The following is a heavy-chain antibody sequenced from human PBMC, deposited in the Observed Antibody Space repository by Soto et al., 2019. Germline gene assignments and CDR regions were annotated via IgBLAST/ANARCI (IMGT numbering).Heavy chain of an antibody. CDR3: ARSSYDSSGYSKDYDF. V-gene: IGHV3-74*01. D-gene: IGHD3-22*01. Sequence: LRLSCAASGFTFRNYWMHWVRQAPGKGLVWVSRINSDGSTTSYADSVKGRFTISRDNAKNTLSLQMNSLRAEDTAVYFCARSSYDSSGYSKDYDFWGLGTLVTVS. J-gene: IGHJ4*02. CDR2: INSDGSTT. CDR1: GFTFRNYW.